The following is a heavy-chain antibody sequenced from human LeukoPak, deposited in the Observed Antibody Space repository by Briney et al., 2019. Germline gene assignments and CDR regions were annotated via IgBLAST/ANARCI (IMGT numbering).Heavy chain of an antibody. CDR2: VSSTSGYI. D-gene: IGHD1-14*01. Sequence: GGSLRLSCAASGFTFDDYAMHWVRQAPGKGLEWVSSVSSTSGYIYCADSVKGRFTISRDNSKNSVYLQMNSLRAEDTAVYYCARRSPEYYYYAMDVWGQGTTVTVSS. CDR3: ARRSPEYYYYAMDV. J-gene: IGHJ6*02. CDR1: GFTFDDYA. V-gene: IGHV3-21*01.